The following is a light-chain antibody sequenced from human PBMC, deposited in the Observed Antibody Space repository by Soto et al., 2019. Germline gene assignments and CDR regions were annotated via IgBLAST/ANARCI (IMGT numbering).Light chain of an antibody. V-gene: IGKV1-33*01. Sequence: DIQMTQSPSSLSASVGARVTITCQASQDINNYVNWYQQKPGKAPKLLIFDASTLKTGVPSRFSGSGSGTDFTFSISSLHPEDIATYYCQQSSDLVSFGQGTRLEIK. CDR3: QQSSDLVS. CDR2: DAS. CDR1: QDINNY. J-gene: IGKJ5*01.